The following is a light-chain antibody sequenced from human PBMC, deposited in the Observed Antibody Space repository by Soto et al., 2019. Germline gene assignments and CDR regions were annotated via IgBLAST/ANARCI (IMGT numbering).Light chain of an antibody. CDR1: SGHSNYA. Sequence: QPVLTQSPSASASLGASVKITCTLSSGHSNYAIAWHQQQPQKNPRFLMNLNSDGSHTKGDGIPDRFSGSSSGAERYLTISSLQSDDEADYYCQTWGTGILVFGGGTKLTVL. CDR3: QTWGTGILV. CDR2: LNSDGSH. J-gene: IGLJ3*02. V-gene: IGLV4-69*02.